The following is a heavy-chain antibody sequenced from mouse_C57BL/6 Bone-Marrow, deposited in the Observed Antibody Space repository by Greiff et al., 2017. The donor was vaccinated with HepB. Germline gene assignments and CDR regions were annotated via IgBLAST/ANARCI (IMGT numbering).Heavy chain of an antibody. V-gene: IGHV1-4*01. J-gene: IGHJ4*01. D-gene: IGHD2-2*01. Sequence: QVQLQQSGAELARPGASVKMSCKASGYTFTSYTMHWVKQRPGQGLEWIGYINPSSGYTKYNQKFKDQATLTADKSSSTAYLQLSSLTSEDSAVYYCARERWFYAMDDWGQGTSVTVSS. CDR3: ARERWFYAMDD. CDR2: INPSSGYT. CDR1: GYTFTSYT.